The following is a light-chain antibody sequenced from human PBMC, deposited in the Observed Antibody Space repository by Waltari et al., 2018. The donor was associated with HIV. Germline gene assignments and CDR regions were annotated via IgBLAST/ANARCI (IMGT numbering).Light chain of an antibody. J-gene: IGLJ3*02. CDR1: ALPKQY. CDR2: KDN. V-gene: IGLV3-25*03. CDR3: QSADSSGTYWV. Sequence: SYELTQPPSVSVSPGQTARIICSGEALPKQYAFGYQQKPGQAPVVVIYKDNERHSGIPERFSGSSSGTTVTLTISGVQADDEADYYCQSADSSGTYWVFGGGTKLTVL.